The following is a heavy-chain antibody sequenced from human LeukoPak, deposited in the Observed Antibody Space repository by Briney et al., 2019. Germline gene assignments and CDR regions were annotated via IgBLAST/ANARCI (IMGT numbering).Heavy chain of an antibody. D-gene: IGHD6-19*01. CDR1: GYTFTSYG. CDR2: ISAYNGNT. Sequence: ASVKVSCKASGYTFTSYGISWVRQAPGQGLEWMGWISAYNGNTNYAQKLQGRVTVTTDTSTSTAYMELRSLRSDDTAVYYCARDFPYSSGWYRPMGYYYGMDVWGQGTTVTVSS. J-gene: IGHJ6*02. V-gene: IGHV1-18*01. CDR3: ARDFPYSSGWYRPMGYYYGMDV.